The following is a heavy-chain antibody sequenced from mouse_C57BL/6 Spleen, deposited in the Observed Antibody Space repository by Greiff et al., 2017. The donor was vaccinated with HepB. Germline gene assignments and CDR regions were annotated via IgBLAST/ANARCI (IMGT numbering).Heavy chain of an antibody. CDR1: GYTFTSYT. D-gene: IGHD2-1*01. Sequence: QVQLQQSGAELARPGASVKMSCKASGYTFTSYTMHWVKQRPGQGLEWIGYINPSSGYTKYNQKFKDKATLTADKSSSTAYMQLSSLTSEDSAVYYCARGIWYQGAMDYWGQGTSVTVSS. CDR2: INPSSGYT. J-gene: IGHJ4*01. CDR3: ARGIWYQGAMDY. V-gene: IGHV1-4*01.